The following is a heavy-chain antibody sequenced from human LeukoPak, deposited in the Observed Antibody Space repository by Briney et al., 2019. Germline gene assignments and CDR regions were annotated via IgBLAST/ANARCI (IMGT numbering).Heavy chain of an antibody. D-gene: IGHD1-26*01. CDR3: AKDKFLVGASSFDY. CDR1: GFTFSTYG. V-gene: IGHV3-30*18. J-gene: IGHJ4*02. CDR2: ISYDGNYK. Sequence: GGSLRLSCAASGFTFSTYGMHWVRQAPGKGLEWVAVISYDGNYKYYADSVKGRFTISRDNSKNTLYLQMNSLRADDTAVYSCAKDKFLVGASSFDYWGQGTLVTVSS.